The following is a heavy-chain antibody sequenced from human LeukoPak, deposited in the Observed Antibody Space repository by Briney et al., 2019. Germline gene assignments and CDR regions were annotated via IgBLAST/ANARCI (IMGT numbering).Heavy chain of an antibody. Sequence: SETLSLTCTVSGGSISSYYWSWIRQPPGEGLEWIGYIYYSGSTNYNPSLKSRVTISVDTSKNQFSLKLSSVTAADTAVYYCARQIGTYDTLDYWGQGTLVTVSS. D-gene: IGHD3-22*01. CDR2: IYYSGST. CDR1: GGSISSYY. CDR3: ARQIGTYDTLDY. J-gene: IGHJ4*02. V-gene: IGHV4-59*08.